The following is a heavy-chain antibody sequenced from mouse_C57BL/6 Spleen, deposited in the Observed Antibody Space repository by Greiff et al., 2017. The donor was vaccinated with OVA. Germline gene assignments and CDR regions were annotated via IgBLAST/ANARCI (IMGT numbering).Heavy chain of an antibody. Sequence: ESGPGLVKPSQSLSLTCSVTGYSITSGYYWNWIRQFPGNKLEWMGYISYDGSNNYNPSLKNRISITRDTSKNQFFLKLNSVTTEDTATYYCARGGGNYLAWFAYWGHGTLVTVSA. CDR3: ARGGGNYLAWFAY. V-gene: IGHV3-6*01. D-gene: IGHD2-1*01. J-gene: IGHJ3*01. CDR1: GYSITSGYY. CDR2: ISYDGSN.